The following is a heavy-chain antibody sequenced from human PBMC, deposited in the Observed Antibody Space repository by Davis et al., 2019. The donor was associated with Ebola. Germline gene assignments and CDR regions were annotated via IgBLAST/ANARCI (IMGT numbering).Heavy chain of an antibody. CDR3: ASLTQGYSSGWPHFDY. D-gene: IGHD6-19*01. J-gene: IGHJ4*02. CDR2: IDPSDSYT. Sequence: KVSCKGSGYSFTSYWISWVRQMPGKGLEWMGRIDPSDSYTNYSPSFQGHVTISADKSISTAYLQWSSLKASDTAMYYCASLTQGYSSGWPHFDYWGQGTLVTVSS. V-gene: IGHV5-10-1*01. CDR1: GYSFTSYW.